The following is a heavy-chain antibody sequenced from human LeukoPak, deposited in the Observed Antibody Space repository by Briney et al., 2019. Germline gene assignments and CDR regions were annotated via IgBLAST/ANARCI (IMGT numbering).Heavy chain of an antibody. CDR2: IHYSGST. J-gene: IGHJ5*02. D-gene: IGHD2-2*01. CDR3: ARAVYCSSTSCYFDP. Sequence: PSETLSLTCTVSGASISSGSYYWVWIRQPPGKGLEWIGSIHYSGSTDYNPSLESRVTTSLDTSKNQVSVNLRFVTAADTAVYYCARAVYCSSTSCYFDPWGQGTLVTVSS. V-gene: IGHV4-39*01. CDR1: GASISSGSYY.